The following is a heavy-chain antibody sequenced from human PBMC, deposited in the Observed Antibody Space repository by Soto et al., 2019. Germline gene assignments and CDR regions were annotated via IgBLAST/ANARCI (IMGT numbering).Heavy chain of an antibody. D-gene: IGHD2-15*01. CDR2: MYYSGTT. V-gene: IGHV4-39*01. CDR1: GGSISSSDFY. CDR3: AVVDSTRNWFAP. J-gene: IGHJ5*02. Sequence: SETLSLACTVSGGSISSSDFYWGWLRQTPGKGLEFIGSMYYSGTTYYNPSLKSRVTISVDTSKNQFTLKLISVTAADTAVYYCAVVDSTRNWFAPWGEGALVTVSS.